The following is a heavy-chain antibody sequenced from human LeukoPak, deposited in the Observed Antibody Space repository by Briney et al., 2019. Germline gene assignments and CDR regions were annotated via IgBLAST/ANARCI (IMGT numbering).Heavy chain of an antibody. V-gene: IGHV3-23*01. CDR3: AKVRVFGYSVPFDY. CDR2: ISGSGGST. Sequence: PGGSLRLSCAASGFTFSSYAMSWVRQAPGKGLEWVSAISGSGGSTYYADSVKGRFTISRDNSRNTLYLQMNSLRAEDTAVYYCAKVRVFGYSVPFDYWGQGTLVTVSS. J-gene: IGHJ4*02. CDR1: GFTFSSYA. D-gene: IGHD3-22*01.